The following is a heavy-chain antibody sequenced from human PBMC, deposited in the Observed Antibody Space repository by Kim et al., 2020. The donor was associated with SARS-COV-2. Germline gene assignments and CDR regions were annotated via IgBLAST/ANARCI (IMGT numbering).Heavy chain of an antibody. D-gene: IGHD1-1*01. Sequence: NYAQKFQGRVTMTRDTSISTAYMELSRLRSDDTAVYYCARVGGFYKHYDYWGQGTLVTVSS. CDR3: ARVGGFYKHYDY. V-gene: IGHV1-2*02. J-gene: IGHJ4*02.